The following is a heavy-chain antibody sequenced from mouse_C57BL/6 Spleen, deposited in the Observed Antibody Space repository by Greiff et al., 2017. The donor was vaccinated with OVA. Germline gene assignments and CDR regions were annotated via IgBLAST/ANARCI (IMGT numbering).Heavy chain of an antibody. V-gene: IGHV1-59*01. Sequence: QVQLKQPGAELVRPGTSVKLSCKASGYTFTSYWMHWVKQRPGQGLEWIGVIDPSDSYTNYNQKFKGKATLTVDTSSSTAYMQLSSLTSEDSAVYYCARGRDENWFAYWGQGTLVTVSA. J-gene: IGHJ3*01. CDR1: GYTFTSYW. CDR3: ARGRDENWFAY. CDR2: IDPSDSYT.